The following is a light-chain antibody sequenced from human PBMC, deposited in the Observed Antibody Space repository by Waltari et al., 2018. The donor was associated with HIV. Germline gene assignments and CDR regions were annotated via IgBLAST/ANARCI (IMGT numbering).Light chain of an antibody. CDR2: REN. CDR1: TSNVGNNF. J-gene: IGLJ1*01. CDR3: ATWDVSLGASYV. V-gene: IGLV1-47*01. Sequence: QSVLTQPPSASGTPGQRVTISCSGTTSNVGNNFVSWYQQLPGTAPKPLIYRENQRPSGFPDGFSGAKSGASASLAISGLRSEDEGDYHCATWDVSLGASYVFGAGTKVTVL.